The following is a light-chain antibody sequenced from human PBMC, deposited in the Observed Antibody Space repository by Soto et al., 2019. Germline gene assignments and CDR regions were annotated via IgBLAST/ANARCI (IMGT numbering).Light chain of an antibody. CDR1: QSVSTN. CDR3: QQYDTSRT. J-gene: IGKJ1*01. V-gene: IGKV3-15*01. CDR2: GAS. Sequence: EIVTAQSPATLSVSPGERVTLSCRASQSVSTNLAWYQQKPGQAPGLLIYGASTTATGTPARFSGSGSGTEFTLTISSLQSEYFAVYYCQQYDTSRTFGQGTKVDIK.